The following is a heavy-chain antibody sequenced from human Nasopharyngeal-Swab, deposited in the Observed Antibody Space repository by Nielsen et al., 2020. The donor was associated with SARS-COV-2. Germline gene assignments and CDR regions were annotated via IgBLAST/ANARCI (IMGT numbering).Heavy chain of an antibody. V-gene: IGHV3-23*01. CDR2: ISGSGGST. D-gene: IGHD2-2*01. CDR1: GFTFSSYA. Sequence: SCVASGFTFSSYAMSWVRQAPGRGLEWVSAISGSGGSTYYADSVKGRFTISRDNSKNTLYLQMNSLRAEDTAVYCCAKDGAGYCSSTSCFFNWFDPWGQGTLVTVSS. CDR3: AKDGAGYCSSTSCFFNWFDP. J-gene: IGHJ5*02.